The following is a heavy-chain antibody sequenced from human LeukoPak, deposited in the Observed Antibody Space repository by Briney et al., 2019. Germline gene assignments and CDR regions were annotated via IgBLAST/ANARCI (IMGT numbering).Heavy chain of an antibody. Sequence: GGSLRLSCAASGFTFSTYTMNWVRQAPGKGLEWVSSITSTSSYIYYADSLKGRFTISRDNAKNSLYLQMNSLRAEDTAVYYCARGAYYYDSVDAFDIWGQGTMVTVSS. V-gene: IGHV3-21*01. CDR1: GFTFSTYT. D-gene: IGHD3-22*01. J-gene: IGHJ3*02. CDR3: ARGAYYYDSVDAFDI. CDR2: ITSTSSYI.